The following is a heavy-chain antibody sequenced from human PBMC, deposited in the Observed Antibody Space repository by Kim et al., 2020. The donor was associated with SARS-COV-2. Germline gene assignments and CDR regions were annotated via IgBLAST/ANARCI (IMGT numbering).Heavy chain of an antibody. CDR2: ISAYNGNT. Sequence: ALVKVSCKASGYTFTSYGISWVRQAPGQGLEWMGWISAYNGNTNYAQKLQGRVTMTTDTSTSTAYMELRSLRSDDTAVYYCARDAGAARPVVLTRNFDYWGQGTLVTVSS. V-gene: IGHV1-18*01. CDR3: ARDAGAARPVVLTRNFDY. D-gene: IGHD6-6*01. CDR1: GYTFTSYG. J-gene: IGHJ4*02.